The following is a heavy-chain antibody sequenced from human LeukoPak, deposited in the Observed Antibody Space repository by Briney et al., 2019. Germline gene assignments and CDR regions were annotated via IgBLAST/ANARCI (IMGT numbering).Heavy chain of an antibody. D-gene: IGHD4-23*01. V-gene: IGHV4-34*01. CDR3: ARVSGGNSVDY. CDR2: INHSGST. J-gene: IGHJ4*02. CDR1: GGSFSGYY. Sequence: PSETLSLTCAVYGGSFSGYYWSWIRQPPGKGLEWIGEINHSGSTNYNPSLKSRVTISVDTSKNQFSLKLSSVTAADTAVYYCARVSGGNSVDYWGQGTLVTVSS.